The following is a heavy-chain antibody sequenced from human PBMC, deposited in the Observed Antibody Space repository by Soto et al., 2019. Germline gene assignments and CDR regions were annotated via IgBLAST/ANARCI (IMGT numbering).Heavy chain of an antibody. CDR1: GFIFSNYG. Sequence: VGSLRLSCVVSGFIFSNYGMHWVRQAPGKGLEWVAFISYDGSDIFYADSVKGRFTISRDNSKNTLYLQMNSLRAEDTAVYYCAKSRFVQLERYYFDYWGQGTLVTVSS. CDR3: AKSRFVQLERYYFDY. D-gene: IGHD1-1*01. V-gene: IGHV3-30*02. CDR2: ISYDGSDI. J-gene: IGHJ4*02.